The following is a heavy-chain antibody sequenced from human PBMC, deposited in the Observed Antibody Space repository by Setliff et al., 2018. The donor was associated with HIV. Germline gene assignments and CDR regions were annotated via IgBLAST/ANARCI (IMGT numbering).Heavy chain of an antibody. CDR3: ARDMMYHYDNSGSFGWFDP. CDR1: GGSIRSSSYY. Sequence: PSETLSLTCTVSGGSIRSSSYYWAWLRQSPGKGLEWIGSMFYSGRTYHNPSLKSRVTISIDTSKNQFSLKLSSVTAADTAVYSCARDMMYHYDNSGSFGWFDPWGQGTVVTVSS. CDR2: MFYSGRT. D-gene: IGHD3-22*01. J-gene: IGHJ5*02. V-gene: IGHV4-39*07.